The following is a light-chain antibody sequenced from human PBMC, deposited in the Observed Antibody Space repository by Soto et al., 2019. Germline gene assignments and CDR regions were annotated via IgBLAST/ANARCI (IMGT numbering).Light chain of an antibody. J-gene: IGKJ5*01. CDR3: QQYGSSPT. V-gene: IGKV3-20*01. Sequence: EIVLTQSPGTLSLFPGERATLSCRASQSLTTRYLAWYQQKPGQAPRLLIYGASSRATGITDRFSGSGSGPPFSLTSSRLEPEDFAVYSCQQYGSSPTFGQGTRLESK. CDR2: GAS. CDR1: QSLTTRY.